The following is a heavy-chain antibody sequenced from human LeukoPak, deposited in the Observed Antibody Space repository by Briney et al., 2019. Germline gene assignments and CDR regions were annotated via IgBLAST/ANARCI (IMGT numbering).Heavy chain of an antibody. CDR3: ARHGGGGRPPNFDY. CDR1: GGSISSYY. J-gene: IGHJ4*02. Sequence: PSETLSLTCTVSGGSISSYYWSWIRQPPGKGLEWIGYIYYSGITKYSPSLKSRVTISVDTSKNQFSLKLTSVTAADTAVYYCARHGGGGRPPNFDYWGQGTLVTVSS. D-gene: IGHD3-16*01. V-gene: IGHV4-59*08. CDR2: IYYSGIT.